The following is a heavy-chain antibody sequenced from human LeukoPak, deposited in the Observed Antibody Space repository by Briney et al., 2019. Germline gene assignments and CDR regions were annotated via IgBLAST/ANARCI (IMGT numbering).Heavy chain of an antibody. J-gene: IGHJ4*02. V-gene: IGHV3-48*03. CDR1: GFTFSSFE. D-gene: IGHD3-10*02. CDR2: ISTSDSTI. CDR3: ARMGLVFGGIDY. Sequence: GGSLRLSCAASGFTFSSFEMNWVRQAPGKGLEWVSFISTSDSTIYYADSVKDRFTISRDNAKTSLYLQMNSLRAEDTAVYYCARMGLVFGGIDYWGQGTLVTVSS.